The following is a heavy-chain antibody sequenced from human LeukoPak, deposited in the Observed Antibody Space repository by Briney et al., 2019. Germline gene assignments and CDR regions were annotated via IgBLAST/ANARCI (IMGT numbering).Heavy chain of an antibody. CDR2: IYYSGST. J-gene: IGHJ6*02. V-gene: IGHV4-59*06. D-gene: IGHD2-2*01. Sequence: PSETLPLTCTVSGGSISSYYWSWIRQHPGKGLEWIGYIYYSGSTYYNPSLKSRVTISVDTSKNQFSLKLSSVTAADTAVYYCARERRYCSSTSCYRGDYYYGMDVWGQGTTVTVSS. CDR3: ARERRYCSSTSCYRGDYYYGMDV. CDR1: GGSISSYY.